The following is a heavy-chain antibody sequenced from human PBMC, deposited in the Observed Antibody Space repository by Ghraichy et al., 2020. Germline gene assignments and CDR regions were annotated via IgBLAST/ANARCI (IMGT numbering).Heavy chain of an antibody. V-gene: IGHV4-59*08. D-gene: IGHD2/OR15-2a*01. J-gene: IGHJ6*02. CDR1: GDTIRGYY. Sequence: ESLNISCIVSGDTIRGYYWSWIRQPPGKGLEWIGYINYSGNTKYNPSLKSRVTISVDTSKKQLSLRLSSVTAADTAVFYCARHWGIYGNFGMDVWGQGTTVTVAS. CDR3: ARHWGIYGNFGMDV. CDR2: INYSGNT.